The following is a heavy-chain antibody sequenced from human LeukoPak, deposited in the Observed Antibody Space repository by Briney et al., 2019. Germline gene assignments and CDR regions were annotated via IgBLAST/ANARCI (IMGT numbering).Heavy chain of an antibody. CDR2: IIASNGYT. V-gene: IGHV1-18*01. CDR1: GYTFSSYG. J-gene: IGHJ4*02. D-gene: IGHD3-10*01. Sequence: ASVKVSCKASGYTFSSYGISWVRQAPGQGLEWMGWIIASNGYTNYAQKFQGRVAMTTDTSTSTAYMELRSLTSDDTAVYYCARNVSRVPDYWGQGTLVTVSS. CDR3: ARNVSRVPDY.